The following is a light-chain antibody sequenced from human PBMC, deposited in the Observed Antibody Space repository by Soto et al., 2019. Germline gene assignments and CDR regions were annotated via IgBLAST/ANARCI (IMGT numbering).Light chain of an antibody. V-gene: IGLV2-14*01. Sequence: QSALTQPASVSGSPGQSITISCTGTSSDIGAYNYVSWYQQHPGKAPKLMIYEVTNRPSGISNRLSGSRSGNTASLSISGLQAEDEADYYCSSYSSAIAFVFGTGTKVTVL. CDR1: SSDIGAYNY. J-gene: IGLJ1*01. CDR3: SSYSSAIAFV. CDR2: EVT.